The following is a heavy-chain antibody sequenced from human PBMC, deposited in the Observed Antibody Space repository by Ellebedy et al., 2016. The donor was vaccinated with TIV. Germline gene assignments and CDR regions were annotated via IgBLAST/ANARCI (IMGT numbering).Heavy chain of an antibody. D-gene: IGHD6-13*01. Sequence: PGGSLRLSCAASGFTFSRYWMHWVRQTPGKGLVWLSRINTDGSHTGYADSVKGRFTMSRDNAKNTLYLQMNSLRAEDTAVYYCATGGEAAAADYWGQGTLVTASS. CDR1: GFTFSRYW. V-gene: IGHV3-74*01. CDR3: ATGGEAAAADY. J-gene: IGHJ4*02. CDR2: INTDGSHT.